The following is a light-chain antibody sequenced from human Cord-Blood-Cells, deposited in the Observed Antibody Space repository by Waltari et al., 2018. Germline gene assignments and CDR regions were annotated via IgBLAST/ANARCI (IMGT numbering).Light chain of an antibody. CDR2: DVS. J-gene: IGLJ3*02. V-gene: IGLV2-14*01. CDR1: SSAVGGYNY. Sequence: QSALTQPASVSGSPGQSTTISCTGTSSAVGGYNYVSWYQQQPGKAPKLNIYDVSNRPSGVSNLFSGSKSGNTASLTISGLQAEDEADYYCSSYTSSGTWVFGGGTKLTVL. CDR3: SSYTSSGTWV.